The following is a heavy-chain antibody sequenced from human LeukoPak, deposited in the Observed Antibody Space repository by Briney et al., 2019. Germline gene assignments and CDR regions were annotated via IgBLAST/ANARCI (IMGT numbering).Heavy chain of an antibody. Sequence: ASVKVSCKASGGTFSSYAISWVRQAPGQGLEWMGGIIPIFGTANYAQKFQGRVTITADESTSTAYMELSSLRSEDTAVYYCARDGYSSGWYDYWGQGTLVTVSS. CDR1: GGTFSSYA. CDR2: IIPIFGTA. J-gene: IGHJ4*02. V-gene: IGHV1-69*13. D-gene: IGHD6-19*01. CDR3: ARDGYSSGWYDY.